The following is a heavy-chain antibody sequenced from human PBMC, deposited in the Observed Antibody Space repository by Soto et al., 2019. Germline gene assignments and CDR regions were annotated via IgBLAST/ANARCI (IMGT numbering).Heavy chain of an antibody. CDR1: GYTXTSYG. J-gene: IGHJ4*02. CDR2: ISAYNCNT. CDR3: ARDLVVPAAESFAY. V-gene: IGHV1-18*04. Sequence: SXKVSFKASGYTXTSYGISWVRQAPGQGLEWMGWISAYNCNTNYAQKLQGRVTMTTDPSTSTAYMDLRTLRPDDTAVYYCARDLVVPAAESFAYWGQGTLGTVSS. D-gene: IGHD2-2*01.